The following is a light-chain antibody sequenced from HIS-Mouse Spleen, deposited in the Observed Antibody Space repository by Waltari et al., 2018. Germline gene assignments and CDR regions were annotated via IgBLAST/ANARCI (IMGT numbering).Light chain of an antibody. CDR1: SSNIGSNY. Sequence: QSVLTQPPSASGTPGQRVPISCSGSSSNIGSNYVYWYQQLPGTAPKLPIYRKNQRPSGVPDRFSGSKSGTSASLAISGLRSEDEADYYCAAWDDSLSGRVFGGGTKLTVL. CDR3: AAWDDSLSGRV. V-gene: IGLV1-47*01. CDR2: RKN. J-gene: IGLJ3*02.